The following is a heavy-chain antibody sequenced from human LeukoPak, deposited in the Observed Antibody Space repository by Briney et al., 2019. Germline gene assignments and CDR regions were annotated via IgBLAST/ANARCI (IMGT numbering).Heavy chain of an antibody. CDR2: ISSIGGST. CDR1: GFTFSSYA. Sequence: PGGSLRLSCSASGFTFSSYAMHWVRQAPGKGLEYVSAISSIGGSTYYADSVKGRFTISRDNSKNTLYLQMSVLRAEDTAVYYCVKENSENYYGGGDYWGQGTLVTVSS. D-gene: IGHD1-26*01. CDR3: VKENSENYYGGGDY. V-gene: IGHV3-64D*06. J-gene: IGHJ4*02.